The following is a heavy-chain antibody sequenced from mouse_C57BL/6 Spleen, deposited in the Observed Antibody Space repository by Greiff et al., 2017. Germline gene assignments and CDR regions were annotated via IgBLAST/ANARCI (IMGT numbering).Heavy chain of an antibody. CDR1: GYAFTNYL. J-gene: IGHJ3*01. Sequence: VQLQQTGAELVRPGSSVKVSCKASGYAFTNYLLDWVKQRPGQGLEWIGEINPASGGTHYNEKFKRKATLTVDKSSSTAYMQQSTLAAEHSAVYFCVSCAYWGRGTLAT. V-gene: IGHV1-54*01. CDR2: INPASGGT. CDR3: VSCAY.